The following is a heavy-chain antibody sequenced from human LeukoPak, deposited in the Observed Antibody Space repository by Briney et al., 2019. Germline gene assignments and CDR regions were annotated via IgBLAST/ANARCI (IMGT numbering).Heavy chain of an antibody. D-gene: IGHD1-26*01. V-gene: IGHV4-30-4*01. CDR1: GGSISSGDYY. J-gene: IGHJ2*01. CDR3: ARDSPYSGSYGPCFDL. Sequence: PSETLSLTCTVSGGSISSGDYYWSWLRQPPGKGLEWIGYIYYSGSTYYNPSLKSRVTISVDTSKNQFSLKLSSVTAADPAVYYCARDSPYSGSYGPCFDLWGRGTLVTVSS. CDR2: IYYSGST.